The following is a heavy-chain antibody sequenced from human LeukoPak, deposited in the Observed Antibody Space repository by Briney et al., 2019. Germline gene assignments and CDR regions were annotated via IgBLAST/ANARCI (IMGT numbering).Heavy chain of an antibody. CDR3: AKQGAVRQDYYMDV. CDR2: IIPIFGTP. V-gene: IGHV1-69*06. D-gene: IGHD3-16*01. Sequence: SVKVSCKASGGSFSSYDITWVRQAPGQGLEWMGRIIPIFGTPTYAQKFQGRVTITADMGSSTAYLELTSLTSEDTARYFCAKQGAVRQDYYMDVWGSGTTVTVSS. CDR1: GGSFSSYD. J-gene: IGHJ6*03.